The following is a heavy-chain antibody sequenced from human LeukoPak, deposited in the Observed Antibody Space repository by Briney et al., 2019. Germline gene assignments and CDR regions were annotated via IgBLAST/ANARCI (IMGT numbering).Heavy chain of an antibody. CDR2: ISRSSIYK. J-gene: IGHJ6*03. D-gene: IGHD6-13*01. CDR1: GFTFSNYN. V-gene: IGHV3-21*01. CDR3: ARDRRGIADYYYYYYYMDV. Sequence: GGSLRLSCAASGFTFSNYNMNWVRQAPGKGLEWVSSISRSSIYKYYADSMKGRFTISRDNAKNSVYLQVNSVRAEDTAVYYCARDRRGIADYYYYYYYMDVWGKGTTVTVSS.